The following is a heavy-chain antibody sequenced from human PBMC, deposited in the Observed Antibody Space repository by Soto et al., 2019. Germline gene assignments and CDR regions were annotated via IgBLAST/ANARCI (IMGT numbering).Heavy chain of an antibody. CDR3: AREVGVTTYYYYGMDV. D-gene: IGHD4-4*01. CDR1: GGTFSSYA. J-gene: IGHJ6*02. Sequence: ASVKVSCKPSGGTFSSYAISCVRQAPGQGLEWMGWISANNGNTNYAQKLQGRVTMTTDTSTSTAYMELRSLRSDDTAVYYCAREVGVTTYYYYGMDVWGQGTTVTVSS. V-gene: IGHV1-18*01. CDR2: ISANNGNT.